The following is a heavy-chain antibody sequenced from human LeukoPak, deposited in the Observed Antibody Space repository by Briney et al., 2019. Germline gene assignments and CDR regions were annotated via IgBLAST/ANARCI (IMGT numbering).Heavy chain of an antibody. D-gene: IGHD2-21*02. CDR1: GFTFSSYS. Sequence: GGSLRLSCAASGFTFSSYSMNWVRQAPGKGLEWVSYISSSSSTIYYADSVKGRFTISRDNAKNSLYLQMNSLRDEDTAVYYCAGNTGGVTAMNYYYYYGMDVWGQGTTVTVSS. CDR3: AGNTGGVTAMNYYYYYGMDV. V-gene: IGHV3-48*02. J-gene: IGHJ6*02. CDR2: ISSSSSTI.